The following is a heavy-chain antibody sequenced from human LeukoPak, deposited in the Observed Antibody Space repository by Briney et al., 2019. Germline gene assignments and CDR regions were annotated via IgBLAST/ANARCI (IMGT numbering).Heavy chain of an antibody. V-gene: IGHV4-4*02. CDR1: DDSIYTNKW. CDR3: ASHMAVPGTRGFDD. CDR2: VSQTGTT. Sequence: SGTLSLTCAVFDDSIYTNKWWSWVRQPPGKGLEWIGEVSQTGTTYYDPSLTGRITISVDRSRNQFSLTLRSATAADTGVYYCASHMAVPGTRGFDDWGQGIPVTVSS. J-gene: IGHJ4*02. D-gene: IGHD6-19*01.